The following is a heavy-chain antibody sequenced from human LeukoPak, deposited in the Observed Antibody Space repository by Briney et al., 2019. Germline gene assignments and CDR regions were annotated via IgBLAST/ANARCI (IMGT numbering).Heavy chain of an antibody. V-gene: IGHV4-4*02. CDR1: DDSIYTNKW. CDR3: ASHMAVPGTRGFDD. CDR2: VSQTGTT. Sequence: SGTLSLTCAVFDDSIYTNKWWSWVRQPPGKGLEWIGEVSQTGTTYYDPSLTGRITISVDRSRNQFSLTLRSATAADTGVYYCASHMAVPGTRGFDDWGQGIPVTVSS. J-gene: IGHJ4*02. D-gene: IGHD6-19*01.